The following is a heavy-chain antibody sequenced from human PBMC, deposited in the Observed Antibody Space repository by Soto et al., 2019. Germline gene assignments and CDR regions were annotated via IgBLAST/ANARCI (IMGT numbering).Heavy chain of an antibody. V-gene: IGHV3-74*03. J-gene: IGHJ4*02. CDR2: INSDGTST. D-gene: IGHD6-19*01. CDR3: ARDPAPGGWYDY. CDR1: GFTFSNYW. Sequence: PVGSLRLSCAASGFTFSNYWMHWVRQAPGKGLVWVSRINSDGTSTMYADSVKGRFTISRDDAGNTLYLQMNNLRAEDTAVYYCARDPAPGGWYDYWGQGTLVTSPQ.